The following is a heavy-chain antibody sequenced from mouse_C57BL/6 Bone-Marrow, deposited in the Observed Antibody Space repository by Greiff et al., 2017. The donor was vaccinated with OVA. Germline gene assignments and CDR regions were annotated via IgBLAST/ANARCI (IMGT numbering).Heavy chain of an antibody. CDR3: AIGVSYYGFAY. D-gene: IGHD1-1*02. Sequence: VQLQQPGAELVKPGASVKVSCKASGYTFTSYWMHWVKQRPGQGLEWIGRIHPSDGDTNYNEKFKGKATLTVDKSSSTAYMQLSSLTSEDSAVYYCAIGVSYYGFAYWGQGTLVTVSA. V-gene: IGHV1-74*01. CDR2: IHPSDGDT. J-gene: IGHJ3*01. CDR1: GYTFTSYW.